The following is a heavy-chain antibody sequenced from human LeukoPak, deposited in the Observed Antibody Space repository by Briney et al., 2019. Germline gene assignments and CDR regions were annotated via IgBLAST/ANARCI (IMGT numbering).Heavy chain of an antibody. CDR3: AGGDYGDHYFGY. CDR1: GGSISSYY. J-gene: IGHJ4*02. D-gene: IGHD4-17*01. CDR2: IYYSGST. V-gene: IGHV4-59*01. Sequence: SSETLSLTCTVSGGSISSYYWSWIRQPPGKGLEWIGYIYYSGSTNYNPSLKSRVTISVDTSKNQFSLKLSSVTAADTAVYYCAGGDYGDHYFGYWGQGTLVTVSS.